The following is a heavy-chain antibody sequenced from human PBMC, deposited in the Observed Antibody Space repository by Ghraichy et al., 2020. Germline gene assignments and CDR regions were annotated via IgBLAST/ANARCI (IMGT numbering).Heavy chain of an antibody. J-gene: IGHJ3*02. CDR2: ISGSGRST. V-gene: IGHV3-23*01. Sequence: SCAASGFTFSSYAMNWVRQAPGQGLEWVSGISGSGRSTYYADSLKGRFTISRDNSKNTLYLQMNSLRSEDTAVYYCAKGKGGYSGYDDAFDIWGQGTMVTFSS. D-gene: IGHD5-12*01. CDR3: AKGKGGYSGYDDAFDI. CDR1: GFTFSSYA.